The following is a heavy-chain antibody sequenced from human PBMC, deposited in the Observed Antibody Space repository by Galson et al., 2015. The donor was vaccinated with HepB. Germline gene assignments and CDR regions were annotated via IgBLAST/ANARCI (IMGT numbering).Heavy chain of an antibody. D-gene: IGHD6-6*01. V-gene: IGHV1-18*01. CDR2: INAYNGNT. J-gene: IGHJ4*02. Sequence: SVKVSCKASGYTFTSHGISWVRQAPRQGLEWMGWINAYNGNTNFAQKLQGRVTMTTDTSTSIAYMELRSPRSDDTAVYYCARGRYSSSPPDYWGQGTLVTVSS. CDR1: GYTFTSHG. CDR3: ARGRYSSSPPDY.